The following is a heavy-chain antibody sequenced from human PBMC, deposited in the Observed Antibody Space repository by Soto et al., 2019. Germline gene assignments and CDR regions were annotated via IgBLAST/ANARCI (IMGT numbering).Heavy chain of an antibody. CDR3: ARNRYGGYDFDY. CDR2: VSHTGNT. CDR1: SGSITSSNW. J-gene: IGHJ4*02. V-gene: IGHV4-4*02. D-gene: IGHD5-12*01. Sequence: QVQLQESGAGLVKPSGTLSLTCAVSSGSITSSNWWSWVRQPPGKGLEWIGEVSHTGNTNYIPSLKSRVTISVDKSRNQFSLRLSSVTAADPAVYYCARNRYGGYDFDYWGQGTLVTVSS.